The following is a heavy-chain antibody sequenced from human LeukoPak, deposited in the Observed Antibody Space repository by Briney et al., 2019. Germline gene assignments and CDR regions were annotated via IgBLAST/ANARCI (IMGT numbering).Heavy chain of an antibody. CDR3: ARVFDSGSQAYFYYMDV. CDR2: IYYSGST. Sequence: SETLSLTCTVSGGSISSSSNYWGWIRQPPGKGLEWIGSIYYSGSTNYNPSLKSRVTMSVDTSKNQFSLKVSSVTAADTAVYYCARVFDSGSQAYFYYMDVWGKGTTVTIFS. D-gene: IGHD3-10*01. J-gene: IGHJ6*03. CDR1: GGSISSSSNY. V-gene: IGHV4-39*07.